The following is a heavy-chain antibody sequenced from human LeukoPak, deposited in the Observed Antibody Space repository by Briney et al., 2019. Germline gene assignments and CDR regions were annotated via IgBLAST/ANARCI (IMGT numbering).Heavy chain of an antibody. V-gene: IGHV3-11*01. CDR3: ARRLWFGDSYWFDP. D-gene: IGHD3-10*01. J-gene: IGHJ5*02. CDR2: ISSSGSTI. Sequence: TGGSLRLSFAASGFTFSDYYMSWIRQAPGKGLEWVSYISSSGSTIYYADSVKGRFTISRDNAKNSLYLQMNSLRAEDTAVYYCARRLWFGDSYWFDPWGQGTLVTVSS. CDR1: GFTFSDYY.